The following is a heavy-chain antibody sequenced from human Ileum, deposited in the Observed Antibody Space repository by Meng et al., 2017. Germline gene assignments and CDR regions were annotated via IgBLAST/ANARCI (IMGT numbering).Heavy chain of an antibody. D-gene: IGHD5-18*01. V-gene: IGHV1-69*06. CDR1: GGTFSSSA. Sequence: QGALALSGAGLKTPGSREKASYKASGGTFSSSAISWVRQAPGQGLEWMGGIIPIFGTANYAQKFQGRVTITADKSTSTAYMELSSLRSEDTAVYYCARVELTDTAMGRGWFDPWGQGTLVTVSS. CDR2: IIPIFGTA. J-gene: IGHJ5*02. CDR3: ARVELTDTAMGRGWFDP.